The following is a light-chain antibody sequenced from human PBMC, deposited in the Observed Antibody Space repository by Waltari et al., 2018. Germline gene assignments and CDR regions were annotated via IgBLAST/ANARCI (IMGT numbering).Light chain of an antibody. CDR1: QSLLHSNGNTY. CDR2: RVS. J-gene: IGKJ3*01. CDR3: MQALQTPFT. Sequence: DIVMTQTPLSLPVTPGEPASISCSSSQSLLHSNGNTYLYWYLQKPGQPPRLLIYRVSNRFSGVPDRFSGSGSGTDFTLKISRVEAEDVGVYYCMQALQTPFTFGPGTKLDIK. V-gene: IGKV2-29*02.